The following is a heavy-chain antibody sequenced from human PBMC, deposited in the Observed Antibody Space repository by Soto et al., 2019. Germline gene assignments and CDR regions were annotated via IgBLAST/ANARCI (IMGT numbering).Heavy chain of an antibody. CDR1: GFPFSGSV. CDR3: ARNLGAKYGMDV. CDR2: IRSKANSYAT. V-gene: IGHV3-73*02. J-gene: IGHJ6*02. Sequence: QLVESGGGLVQPGESLKLSCAASGFPFSGSVMHWVRQASGKGLEWVGRIRSKANSYATAYVASVKGRFTISRDDSKNTAYLVMNSLKTEDTAIYYCARNLGAKYGMDVWGQGTTVTVSS. D-gene: IGHD1-26*01.